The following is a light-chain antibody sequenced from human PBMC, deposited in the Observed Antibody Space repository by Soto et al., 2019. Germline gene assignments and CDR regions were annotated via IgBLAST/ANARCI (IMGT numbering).Light chain of an antibody. CDR3: RQYNTYPWT. J-gene: IGKJ1*01. CDR2: ATS. CDR1: QDIDFF. V-gene: IGKV1-16*02. Sequence: DIQMTQSPSSLSASVGDRVTITCRASQDIDFFLAWFQQKPGKAPKYLIYATSKLQDGVPSKFTGSGSGTEFTLTISTLQPEDFGTYYCRQYNTYPWTVGPGTTV.